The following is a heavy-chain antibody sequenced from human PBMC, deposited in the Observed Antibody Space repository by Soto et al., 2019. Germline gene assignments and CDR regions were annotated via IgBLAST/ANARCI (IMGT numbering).Heavy chain of an antibody. Sequence: SETLSLTCPVSGGSVSSNSYSWSWIRQSPGKGLEWIGNIYHTGSTYYHPSLKSRVTISVDRSKNQFSLKLSSVTAADTAVYYCARVPDRWGQGTLVTVSS. V-gene: IGHV4-30-2*06. CDR3: ARVPDR. CDR1: GGSVSSNSYS. J-gene: IGHJ5*02. CDR2: IYHTGST. D-gene: IGHD2-2*01.